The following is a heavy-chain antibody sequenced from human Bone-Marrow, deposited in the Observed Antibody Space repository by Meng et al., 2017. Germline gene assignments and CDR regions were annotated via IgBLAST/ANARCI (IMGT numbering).Heavy chain of an antibody. V-gene: IGHV3-11*04. Sequence: GGSLRLSCGASGFSFSDYYMSWIRQSPGKGLEWVSYISSSGSTTNHADSVKGRFTISRDNAKNSLYLQMNSLRAEDTAVYYCARGGIQVGATMADLDYWGQGTLVTVSS. D-gene: IGHD1-26*01. CDR3: ARGGIQVGATMADLDY. CDR2: ISSSGSTT. J-gene: IGHJ4*02. CDR1: GFSFSDYY.